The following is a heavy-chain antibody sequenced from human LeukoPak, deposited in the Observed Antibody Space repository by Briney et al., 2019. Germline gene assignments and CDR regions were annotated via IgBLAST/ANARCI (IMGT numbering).Heavy chain of an antibody. CDR3: ARGGQYPEVWLDY. CDR2: INHNGNVN. Sequence: NPGGSLRLSCAASGFTFSSYWMNWARQAPGKGLEWVASINHNGNVNYYVDSVKGRFTISRDNAKNSLYLQMSNLRAEDTAVYYCARGGQYPEVWLDYWGQGTLVTVSS. CDR1: GFTFSSYW. D-gene: IGHD3-9*01. J-gene: IGHJ4*02. V-gene: IGHV3-7*01.